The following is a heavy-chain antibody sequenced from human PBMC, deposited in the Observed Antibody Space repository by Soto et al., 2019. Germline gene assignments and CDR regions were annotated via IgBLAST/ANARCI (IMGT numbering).Heavy chain of an antibody. CDR3: ARVRVTMVQVNDAFDI. J-gene: IGHJ3*02. D-gene: IGHD3-10*01. CDR1: GFTFSSYS. CDR2: ISSSSSTI. Sequence: EVQLVESGGGLVQPGGSLRLSCAASGFTFSSYSMNWVRQAPGKGLEWVSYISSSSSTIYYADSVKGRFTISRDNAKNAMYLQMNSLRAEDTAVYYCARVRVTMVQVNDAFDIWGQGTMVTVSS. V-gene: IGHV3-48*01.